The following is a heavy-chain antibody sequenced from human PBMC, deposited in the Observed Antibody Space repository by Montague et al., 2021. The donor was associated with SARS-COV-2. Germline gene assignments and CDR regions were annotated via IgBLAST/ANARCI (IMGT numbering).Heavy chain of an antibody. Sequence: SETLSLTCTVSRGSISTYYWSWIRQPPGRGLEWIGYVYNSGTAIYNPSLHGRVTISVDTPKSQFSLQLSSVSAADTAIYYCVRGAIRGPYNWFDPWGQGTLVAVSS. CDR3: VRGAIRGPYNWFDP. J-gene: IGHJ5*02. D-gene: IGHD3-3*01. V-gene: IGHV4-59*01. CDR2: VYNSGTA. CDR1: RGSISTYY.